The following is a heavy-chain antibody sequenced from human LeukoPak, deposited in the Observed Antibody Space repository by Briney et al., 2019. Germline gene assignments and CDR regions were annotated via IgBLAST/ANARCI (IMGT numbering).Heavy chain of an antibody. CDR1: GFTFSSYW. V-gene: IGHV3-7*01. J-gene: IGHJ6*03. D-gene: IGHD5-12*01. Sequence: PGXSLRLSCAASGFTFSSYWMSWVRQAPGKGLEWVANIKQDGSEKYYVDSVKGRFTISRDNAKDSLYLQMNSLRAEDTAVYYCARDSSGYDYYYYYYMDVWGKGTTVTVSS. CDR2: IKQDGSEK. CDR3: ARDSSGYDYYYYYYMDV.